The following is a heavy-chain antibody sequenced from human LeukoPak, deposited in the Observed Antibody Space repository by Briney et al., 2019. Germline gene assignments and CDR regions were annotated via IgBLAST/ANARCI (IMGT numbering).Heavy chain of an antibody. V-gene: IGHV3-30*18. J-gene: IGHJ4*02. CDR2: ISYDGSNK. Sequence: GRSLRLSCAASGFTFSSYGMHWVRQAPGKGLEWVAVISYDGSNKYYADSVKGRFTISRDNSKNTLYLQMNSLRAEDTAVYYCAKDLYPVLRYFDWLSDYWGQGNLVTVSS. D-gene: IGHD3-9*01. CDR1: GFTFSSYG. CDR3: AKDLYPVLRYFDWLSDY.